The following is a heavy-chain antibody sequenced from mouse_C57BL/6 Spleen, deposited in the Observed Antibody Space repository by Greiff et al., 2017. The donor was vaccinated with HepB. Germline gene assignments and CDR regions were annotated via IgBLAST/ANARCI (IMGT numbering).Heavy chain of an antibody. V-gene: IGHV5-6*01. CDR1: GFTFSSYG. D-gene: IGHD1-1*01. Sequence: VQLVESGGDLVKPGGSLKLSCAASGFTFSSYGMSWVRQTPDKRLEWVATISSGGSYTYYPDSVKGRFTISRDNAKNTLYLQMSSLKSEDTAMYYCARYYSSFDYWGQGTTLTVSS. CDR2: ISSGGSYT. CDR3: ARYYSSFDY. J-gene: IGHJ2*01.